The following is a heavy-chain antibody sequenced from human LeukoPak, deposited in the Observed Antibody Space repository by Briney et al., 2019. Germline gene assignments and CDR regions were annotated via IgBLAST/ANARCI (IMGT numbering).Heavy chain of an antibody. CDR1: EFSTRSNY. J-gene: IGHJ3*02. CDR3: ARDGLDSSGPVAFDI. D-gene: IGHD3-22*01. V-gene: IGHV3-66*01. CDR2: IHIDGDT. Sequence: GGSLRLSCVASEFSTRSNYMSWVRQAPGKGLEWVSIIHIDGDTHYADSVKGRFTISRDNSKNTLYLQMNSLRSEDTAVYYCARDGLDSSGPVAFDIWGQGTMVTVSS.